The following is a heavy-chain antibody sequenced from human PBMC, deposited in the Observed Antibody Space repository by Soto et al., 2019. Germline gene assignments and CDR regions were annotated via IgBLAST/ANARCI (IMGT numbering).Heavy chain of an antibody. CDR1: GYTFTSYY. D-gene: IGHD4-17*01. Sequence: GASVKGSCKASGYTFTSYYMHWVRQAPGQGLEWMGIINPSGGSTSYAQKFQGRVTMTRDTSTSTVYMELSSLRSEDTAVYYCARDGPSTVTTMRTRSSYWYFDLWGRGTLVTVSS. CDR2: INPSGGST. CDR3: ARDGPSTVTTMRTRSSYWYFDL. V-gene: IGHV1-46*01. J-gene: IGHJ2*01.